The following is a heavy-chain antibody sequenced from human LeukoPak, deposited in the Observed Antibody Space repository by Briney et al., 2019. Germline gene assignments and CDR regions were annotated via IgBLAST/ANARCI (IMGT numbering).Heavy chain of an antibody. Sequence: QPGGSLRLSCAASGFTFSNAWMSWVRQAPGKGLEWVSYISSSSRTINYADSVKGRFTISRDNAKNSLYLQMNSLRAEDTAVYYCARDFHRRLYDSSGYYPYWGQGTLVTVSS. V-gene: IGHV3-48*01. CDR3: ARDFHRRLYDSSGYYPY. CDR2: ISSSSRTI. D-gene: IGHD3-22*01. CDR1: GFTFSNAW. J-gene: IGHJ4*02.